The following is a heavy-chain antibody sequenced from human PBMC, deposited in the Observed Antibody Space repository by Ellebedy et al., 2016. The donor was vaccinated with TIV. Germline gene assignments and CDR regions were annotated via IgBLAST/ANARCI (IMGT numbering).Heavy chain of an antibody. CDR1: RFTFSNAW. Sequence: GESLKISCAASRFTFSNAWMSWVRQAPGKGLEWVGRIKSRTDGGTTDYAAPVKGRFTISRDDSKNTLYLQMNSLRAEDTAVYYCAKESYTGWYWGQGTLVTVSS. CDR3: AKESYTGWY. J-gene: IGHJ4*02. D-gene: IGHD2-2*02. V-gene: IGHV3-15*01. CDR2: IKSRTDGGTT.